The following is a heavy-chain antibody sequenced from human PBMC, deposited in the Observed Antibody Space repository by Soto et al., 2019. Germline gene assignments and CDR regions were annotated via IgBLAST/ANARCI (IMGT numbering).Heavy chain of an antibody. D-gene: IGHD1-26*01. V-gene: IGHV3-33*01. CDR1: GFNFNTYG. CDR2: IWFDESDN. Sequence: QVQLVESGGGVVQPGTSLRLSCVASGFNFNTYGMHWVRQAPGKGLEWVAVIWFDESDNYYADSVKGRFTISRDSSKNTLYLHMNSLRDEDTAVYYCARNLLWEPQFDNWGQGTLVNVSS. J-gene: IGHJ4*02. CDR3: ARNLLWEPQFDN.